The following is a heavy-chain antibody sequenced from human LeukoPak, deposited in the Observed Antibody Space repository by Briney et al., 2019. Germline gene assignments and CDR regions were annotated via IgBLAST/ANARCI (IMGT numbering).Heavy chain of an antibody. CDR1: GFTFSSYW. CDR2: INSDGSST. Sequence: TGGSLRLSCAASGFTFSSYWMHWVRQAPGKGLVWVSRINSDGSSTSYADSVKGRFTISRDNAKNTLYLQMNSLRAEDTAVYYCARSPTQLWFGELGYFDYWGQGTLVTVSS. CDR3: ARSPTQLWFGELGYFDY. V-gene: IGHV3-74*01. D-gene: IGHD3-10*01. J-gene: IGHJ4*02.